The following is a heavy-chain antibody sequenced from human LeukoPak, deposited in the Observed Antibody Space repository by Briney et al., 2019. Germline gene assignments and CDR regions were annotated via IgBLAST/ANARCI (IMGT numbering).Heavy chain of an antibody. CDR1: GFTFSSYG. Sequence: GESLRLSCAASGFTFSSYGMHWVRQAPGKGLEWVAFIRYDGSNKYYADSVKGRFTISRDNSKNTLYLQMNSLRAEDTAVYYCARVAAVGFRYLNAFDIWGQGTMVTVSS. V-gene: IGHV3-30*02. J-gene: IGHJ3*02. CDR3: ARVAAVGFRYLNAFDI. CDR2: IRYDGSNK. D-gene: IGHD6-13*01.